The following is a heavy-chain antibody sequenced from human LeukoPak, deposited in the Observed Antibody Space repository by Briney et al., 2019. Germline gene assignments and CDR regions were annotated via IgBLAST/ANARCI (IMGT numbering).Heavy chain of an antibody. Sequence: ASVKVSCKASGYTFDYYYIHWVRQAPGQGLEWMGWIYPKSGGTNYAQKFQGRVTVTRDTSISTAYLELSRLRFDDTAVYYCENVASARYRDCIDPWGQGTLVTVSS. V-gene: IGHV1-2*02. D-gene: IGHD2-15*01. J-gene: IGHJ5*02. CDR3: ENVASARYRDCIDP. CDR1: GYTFDYYY. CDR2: IYPKSGGT.